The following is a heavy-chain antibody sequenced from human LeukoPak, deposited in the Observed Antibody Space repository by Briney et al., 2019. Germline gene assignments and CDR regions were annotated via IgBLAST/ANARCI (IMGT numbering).Heavy chain of an antibody. Sequence: GGSLRLSCAASGFTFSSYAMSWVRQAPGEGLEWVSAISGSGGGTYYADSVKGRFTISRDNSKNTLYLQMNSLRAEDTAVYYCAKAMVYSSGWYYFDYWGQGTLVTVSS. D-gene: IGHD6-19*01. J-gene: IGHJ4*02. CDR3: AKAMVYSSGWYYFDY. CDR2: ISGSGGGT. CDR1: GFTFSSYA. V-gene: IGHV3-23*01.